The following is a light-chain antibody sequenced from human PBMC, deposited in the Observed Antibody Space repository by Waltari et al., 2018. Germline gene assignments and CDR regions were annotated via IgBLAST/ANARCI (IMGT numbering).Light chain of an antibody. CDR1: QSISRY. CDR3: QHHVRLPAT. J-gene: IGKJ1*01. CDR2: GAS. Sequence: IMLTQSPGTLSLPQGERATLPCRPSQSISRYLAWYQQKPGQAPRLLIYGASTRATGIPDRFSGSGSGTDFSLTISGLEPEDSAVYYCQHHVRLPATFGQGTKVEIK. V-gene: IGKV3-20*01.